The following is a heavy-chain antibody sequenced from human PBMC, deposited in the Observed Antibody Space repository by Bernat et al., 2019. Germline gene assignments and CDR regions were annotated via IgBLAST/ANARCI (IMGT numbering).Heavy chain of an antibody. V-gene: IGHV3-23*04. Sequence: EVQLVESGGGFVQPGGSLRLSCAASGFTFSTYAMTWVRQAPEKGLEWVSIIGSGSDTYYPDSVRGRFTISRDNSKNTVYLQMNSLRVEDTATYYCARALGVVSPTATRWFDPWGQGILVTVSS. CDR3: ARALGVVSPTATRWFDP. D-gene: IGHD5/OR15-5a*01. J-gene: IGHJ5*02. CDR2: IGSGSDT. CDR1: GFTFSTYA.